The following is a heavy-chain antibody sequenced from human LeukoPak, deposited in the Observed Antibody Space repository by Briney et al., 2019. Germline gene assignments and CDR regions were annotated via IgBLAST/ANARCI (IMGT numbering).Heavy chain of an antibody. Sequence: ASVKVSCKASGYTFTSYGISWVRQAPGQGLEWMGWISAYNGNTNYAQKLQGRVTMTTDTSTSTAYMELRSLRSDDTAVYYCARVREGYGDILTGYYQGLYYFDYWGQGTLVTVSS. J-gene: IGHJ4*02. CDR2: ISAYNGNT. CDR3: ARVREGYGDILTGYYQGLYYFDY. V-gene: IGHV1-18*01. CDR1: GYTFTSYG. D-gene: IGHD3-9*01.